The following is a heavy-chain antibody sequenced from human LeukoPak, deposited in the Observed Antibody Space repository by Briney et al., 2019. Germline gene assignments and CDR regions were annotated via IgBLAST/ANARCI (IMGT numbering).Heavy chain of an antibody. Sequence: GGSLRLSCAASGFTFSSYAMSWVRQAPGKGLESVSAISGSGGSTYYADSVKGRFTISRDNSKNTLYLQMNSLRAEDTAVYYCAKVSRGPWIQDYWGQGTLVTVSS. CDR3: AKVSRGPWIQDY. CDR1: GFTFSSYA. D-gene: IGHD5-18*01. CDR2: ISGSGGST. J-gene: IGHJ4*02. V-gene: IGHV3-23*01.